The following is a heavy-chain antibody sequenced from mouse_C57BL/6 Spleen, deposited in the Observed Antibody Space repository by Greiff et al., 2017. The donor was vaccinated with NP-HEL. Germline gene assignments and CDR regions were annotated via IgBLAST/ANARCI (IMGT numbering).Heavy chain of an antibody. CDR2: IYPGSGNT. D-gene: IGHD1-1*01. V-gene: IGHV1-76*01. Sequence: VQLQQSGAELVRPGPSVKLSCKASGYTFTDYYINWVKQRPGQGLEWIARIYPGSGNTYYNEKFKGKATLTAEKSSSTAYMQLSSLTSEDSAVYFCAREGVVAPFDYWGQGTTLTVSS. J-gene: IGHJ2*01. CDR3: AREGVVAPFDY. CDR1: GYTFTDYY.